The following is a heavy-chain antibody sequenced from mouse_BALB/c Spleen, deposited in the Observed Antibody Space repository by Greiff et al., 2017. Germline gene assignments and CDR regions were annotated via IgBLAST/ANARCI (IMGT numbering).Heavy chain of an antibody. CDR2: ISSGSSTI. V-gene: IGHV5-17*02. Sequence: EVQRVESGGGLVQPGGSRKLSCAASGFTFSSFGMHWVRQAPEKGLEWVAYISSGSSTIYYADTVKGRFTISRDNPKNTLFLQMTSLRSEDTAMYYCARDPYGSSSYWYFDVWGAGTTVTVSS. CDR3: ARDPYGSSSYWYFDV. D-gene: IGHD1-1*01. CDR1: GFTFSSFG. J-gene: IGHJ1*01.